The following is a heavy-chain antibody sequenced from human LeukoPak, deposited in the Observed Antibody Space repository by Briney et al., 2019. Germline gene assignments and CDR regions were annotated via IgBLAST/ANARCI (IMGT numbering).Heavy chain of an antibody. J-gene: IGHJ3*01. CDR3: ARVMTTATTWAFDV. CDR2: MYHGGST. V-gene: IGHV4-38-2*02. CDR1: GYSISSGYY. D-gene: IGHD4-17*01. Sequence: PSETLSLTCSVSGYSISSGYYWGCIRQPPGKGLVWIASMYHGGSTFYNPSLRSRVTISIDTPKNQFSLKLSSVTAADTAVYYCARVMTTATTWAFDVWGQGTMVTVSS.